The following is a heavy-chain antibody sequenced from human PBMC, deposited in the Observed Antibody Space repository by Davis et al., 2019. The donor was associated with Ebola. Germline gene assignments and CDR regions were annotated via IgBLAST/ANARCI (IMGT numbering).Heavy chain of an antibody. CDR2: LRSKANSYAT. CDR1: GFTFSGSA. D-gene: IGHD3-22*01. J-gene: IGHJ3*02. CDR3: TSSTYYYDSSGYWDAFDI. Sequence: PGGSLRLSCAASGFTFSGSAMHWVRQASGQGLEWVGRLRSKANSYATAYAASVKGRFTISRDDSKNTAYLQMNSLKTEDTAVYYCTSSTYYYDSSGYWDAFDIWGEGTMVTVSS. V-gene: IGHV3-73*01.